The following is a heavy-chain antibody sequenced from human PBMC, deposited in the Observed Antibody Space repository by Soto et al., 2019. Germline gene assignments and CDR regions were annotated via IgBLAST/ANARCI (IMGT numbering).Heavy chain of an antibody. CDR2: IDHSGIT. CDR1: GGSINSSKW. J-gene: IGHJ6*02. Sequence: PSETLSLTCAVSGGSINSSKWWTWVRQVPGKGLEWIGKIDHSGITNYNPSVKSRVTISQDNSKSQLALQLTSVTAADTAVYYCARLNRDYYYYGMDVWGQGTTVTVSS. V-gene: IGHV4-4*02. CDR3: ARLNRDYYYYGMDV.